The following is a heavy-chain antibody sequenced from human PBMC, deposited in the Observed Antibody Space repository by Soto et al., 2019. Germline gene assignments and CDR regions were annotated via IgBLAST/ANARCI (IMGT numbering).Heavy chain of an antibody. J-gene: IGHJ4*02. V-gene: IGHV3-74*01. Sequence: GGSLRLSCAASGFTFSKYWMHWVRKAPEKGLVWVSRVNRDGSGTSYAGSVKGRFTISRDNARNTVYLQMNSLRGEDTAVYYRATVFEYGGRGPPVTVSS. CDR3: ATVFEY. CDR1: GFTFSKYW. CDR2: VNRDGSGT.